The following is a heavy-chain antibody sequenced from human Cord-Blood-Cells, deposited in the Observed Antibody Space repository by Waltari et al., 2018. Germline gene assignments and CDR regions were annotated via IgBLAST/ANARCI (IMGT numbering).Heavy chain of an antibody. CDR1: GGTLRSHA. Sequence: QVHLAHSGAEVKKPGPSGQVSGQASGGTLRSHAIRWSRPAPGRVLQWMGGIIPIFGTGNYAQKVQGRITITADESTSTACMELSSLRSEDTAVYYCARGVASGLGLTLNAFDIWGQGTMVTVSS. CDR3: ARGVASGLGLTLNAFDI. D-gene: IGHD5-12*01. V-gene: IGHV1-69*01. J-gene: IGHJ3*02. CDR2: IIPIFGTG.